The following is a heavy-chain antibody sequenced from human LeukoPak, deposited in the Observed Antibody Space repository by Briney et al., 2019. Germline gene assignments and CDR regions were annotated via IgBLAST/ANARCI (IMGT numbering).Heavy chain of an antibody. CDR2: IGPYTGKT. CDR1: GYTFTKYG. Sequence: ASVKVSCKASGYTFTKYGISWARLAPGQGLEWMGWIGPYTGKTNYAQKFQGRVTVTTDTSTTTAYMELRSLRSDDTAVYYCASCHCTNGVCYGECEYFQEWGQGTLVTVSS. J-gene: IGHJ1*01. V-gene: IGHV1-18*01. D-gene: IGHD2-8*01. CDR3: ASCHCTNGVCYGECEYFQE.